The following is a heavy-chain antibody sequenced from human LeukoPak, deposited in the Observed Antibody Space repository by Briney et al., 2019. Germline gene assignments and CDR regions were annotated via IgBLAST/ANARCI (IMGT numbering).Heavy chain of an antibody. J-gene: IGHJ4*02. CDR1: GGSISSYY. CDR3: ASGDTAMVDY. V-gene: IGHV4-4*07. D-gene: IGHD5-18*01. CDR2: IYTSGST. Sequence: TSETLSLTCTVSGGSISSYYWSWIRQPAGKGLEWIGRIYTSGSTNYNPSLKSRVTMLVDTSKNQFSLKLSSVTAADTAVYYCASGDTAMVDYWGQGTLVTVSS.